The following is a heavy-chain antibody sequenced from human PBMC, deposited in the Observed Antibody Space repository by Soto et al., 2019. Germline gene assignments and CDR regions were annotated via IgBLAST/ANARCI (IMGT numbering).Heavy chain of an antibody. D-gene: IGHD2-8*02. V-gene: IGHV4-30-4*01. CDR3: ARDKITGLFDY. Sequence: KPSETLSLTCTVSGGSISSGDYYWSWIRQLPGKGLEWIGYINHSGSTYYNPSLKSRVTISVDTSKNQFSLKLTSVTAADTAVYYCARDKITGLFDYWGQGTLVTVSS. J-gene: IGHJ4*02. CDR1: GGSISSGDYY. CDR2: INHSGST.